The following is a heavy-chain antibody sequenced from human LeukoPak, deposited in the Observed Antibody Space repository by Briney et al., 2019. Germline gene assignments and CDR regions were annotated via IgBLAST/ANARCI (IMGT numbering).Heavy chain of an antibody. CDR1: GFTFSSYW. J-gene: IGHJ5*02. CDR2: INSDGSST. Sequence: QAGGSLRLSCAASGFTFSSYWMHWVRHAPGKGLVWVSLINSDGSSTSYADSVKGRFSNSRDNAKNTLYLQINSRRAEDTAVYYCARVEGYDFWSGYYPLYNWFDPWGQGTLVTVSS. D-gene: IGHD3-3*01. CDR3: ARVEGYDFWSGYYPLYNWFDP. V-gene: IGHV3-74*01.